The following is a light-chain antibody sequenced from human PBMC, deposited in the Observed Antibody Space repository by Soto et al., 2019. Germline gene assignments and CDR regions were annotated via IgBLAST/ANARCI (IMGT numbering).Light chain of an antibody. V-gene: IGKV3-20*01. CDR3: QQYGSPPPWT. CDR2: DAS. Sequence: EIVLTQSPGTLSLSPGERVTLSCRASQSVTSNYLAWYQQKPGQAPRLLIYDASNRATDIPDRFSGSGSGTDFTLTISRLEPEDFVVYLCQQYGSPPPWTFGQGTKVDI. CDR1: QSVTSNY. J-gene: IGKJ1*01.